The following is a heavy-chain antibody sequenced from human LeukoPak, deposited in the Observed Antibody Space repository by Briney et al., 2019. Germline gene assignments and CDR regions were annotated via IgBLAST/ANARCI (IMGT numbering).Heavy chain of an antibody. CDR3: ARPPEYYGPGSYYEFDY. J-gene: IGHJ4*02. Sequence: GGSLRLSCVASGFTFSFYIMHWVRQAPGKGLEWVAVISYDGNNKYYADSVKGRFTISRDNSKNTLYLQMNSLRAEDTAVYYCARPPEYYGPGSYYEFDYWGRGTLVTVSS. V-gene: IGHV3-30*04. D-gene: IGHD3-10*01. CDR2: ISYDGNNK. CDR1: GFTFSFYI.